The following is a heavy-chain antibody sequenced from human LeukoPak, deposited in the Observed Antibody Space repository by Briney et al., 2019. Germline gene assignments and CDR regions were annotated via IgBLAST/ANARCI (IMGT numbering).Heavy chain of an antibody. CDR2: ISSSSGYI. Sequence: GGSLRLSCAASGFTFNSYSMNWVRQAPGKGLEWVSCISSSSGYIYYADSVKGRFTISRDNAKDSLYLQMNSLRAEDTAVYYCARDLEWQLVSFDYWGQGTLVTVSS. V-gene: IGHV3-21*01. CDR3: ARDLEWQLVSFDY. D-gene: IGHD6-6*01. CDR1: GFTFNSYS. J-gene: IGHJ4*02.